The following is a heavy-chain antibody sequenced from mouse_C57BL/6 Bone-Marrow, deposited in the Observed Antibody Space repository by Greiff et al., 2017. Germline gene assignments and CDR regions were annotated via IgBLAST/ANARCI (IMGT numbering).Heavy chain of an antibody. J-gene: IGHJ2*01. CDR3: ARGPRVRRYFDY. D-gene: IGHD2-14*01. Sequence: EVLLVESGGGLVKPGGSLKLSCAASGFTFSSYAMSWVRQTPEKRLEWVATISDCGSYTYYPDNVKGRFTISRDKASNNPYLQLSHLKSEDSAIYYCARGPRVRRYFDYWGQGTTLTVSS. CDR1: GFTFSSYA. CDR2: ISDCGSYT. V-gene: IGHV5-4*01.